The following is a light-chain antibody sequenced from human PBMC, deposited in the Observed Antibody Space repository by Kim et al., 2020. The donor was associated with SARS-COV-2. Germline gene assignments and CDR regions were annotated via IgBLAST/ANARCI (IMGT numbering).Light chain of an antibody. Sequence: PASFGHRVAITRRASQSVSYWSAWYQQKPGKAPKLLIYAATTLKNGVPSRFSGSVSGTEFTLTISSLQTDDFAPYYCQQYASHWTFGHGTKVDIK. J-gene: IGKJ1*01. V-gene: IGKV1-5*03. CDR1: QSVSYW. CDR3: QQYASHWT. CDR2: AAT.